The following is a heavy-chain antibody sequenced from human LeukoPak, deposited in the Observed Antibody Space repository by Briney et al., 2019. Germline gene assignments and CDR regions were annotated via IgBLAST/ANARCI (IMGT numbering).Heavy chain of an antibody. J-gene: IGHJ3*02. D-gene: IGHD3-22*01. CDR2: IYYNGST. CDR3: ARPLGDSSGYYYVGAFDI. V-gene: IGHV4-59*01. Sequence: PSETLSPTCTVSGGSISSYYWSWIRQPPGKGLEWIGYIYYNGSTNYNPSLKSRVTISVDTSKNQFSLKLSSVTAADTAVYYCARPLGDSSGYYYVGAFDIWGQGTMVTVSS. CDR1: GGSISSYY.